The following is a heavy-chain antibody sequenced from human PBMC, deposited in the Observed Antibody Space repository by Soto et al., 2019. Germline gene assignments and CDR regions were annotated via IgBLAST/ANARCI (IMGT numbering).Heavy chain of an antibody. J-gene: IGHJ6*02. V-gene: IGHV4-61*01. CDR2: IYYRGST. Sequence: SETLSLTCTVSGGSVSSGSYYWSWIRQPPGKGLEWIGYIYYRGSTNYNPSLKSRVTISVDTSKSQFSLKLSSVTAADTAVYYCAGTYCVGDYDDYYFYYAMYVWGRGTTVTVSS. D-gene: IGHD2-21*02. CDR1: GGSVSSGSYY. CDR3: AGTYCVGDYDDYYFYYAMYV.